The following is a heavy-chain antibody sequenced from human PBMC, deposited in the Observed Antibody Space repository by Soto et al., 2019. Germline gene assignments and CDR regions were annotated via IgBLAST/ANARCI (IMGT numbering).Heavy chain of an antibody. CDR2: IIPIFGTA. CDR3: ARDNLLWFGEINWFDP. J-gene: IGHJ5*02. V-gene: IGHV1-69*13. CDR1: GGTFSSYA. D-gene: IGHD3-10*01. Sequence: ASVKVSCKASGGTFSSYAISWVRQAPGQGLEWMGGIIPIFGTANYAQKFQGRVTITADESTSTAYMELSSLRSEDTAVYYCARDNLLWFGEINWFDPWGQGTLVTVSS.